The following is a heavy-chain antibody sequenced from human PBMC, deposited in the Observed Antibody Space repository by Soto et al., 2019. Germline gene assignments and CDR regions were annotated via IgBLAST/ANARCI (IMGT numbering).Heavy chain of an antibody. J-gene: IGHJ4*02. CDR3: ARVHYWYLQPYFDY. D-gene: IGHD2-8*02. CDR1: GGSFSGYY. Sequence: QVQLQQWGAGLLKPSETLSLTCAVYGGSFSGYYWSWIRQPPGKGLEWIGEINHSGSTNYNPSLKSRVTMSVDTSKNQFSLKLISVTAADTAVYYCARVHYWYLQPYFDYWGQGTLVTVSS. V-gene: IGHV4-34*01. CDR2: INHSGST.